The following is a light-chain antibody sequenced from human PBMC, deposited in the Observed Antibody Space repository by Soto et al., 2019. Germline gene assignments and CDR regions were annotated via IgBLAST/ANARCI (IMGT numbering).Light chain of an antibody. CDR2: KAS. CDR1: QTISSW. V-gene: IGKV1-5*03. CDR3: QHLNSAPFT. J-gene: IGKJ4*01. Sequence: IQRAQSPSTLSGSVGDRVTVACRSSQTISSWLAWYQQKPEKAPKLLIYKASTLKSGAPSRFSGSGAATEFTLTISSLQPEDFATYYCQHLNSAPFTFGGGTKVDIK.